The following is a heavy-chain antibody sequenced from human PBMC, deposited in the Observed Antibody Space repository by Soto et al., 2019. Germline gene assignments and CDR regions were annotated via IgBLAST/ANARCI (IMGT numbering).Heavy chain of an antibody. CDR1: GGSISSYY. J-gene: IGHJ4*02. CDR2: IYYSGST. Sequence: PSETLSLTCTVSGGSISSYYWSWIRQPPGKGLEWIGYIYYSGSTNYNPSLKSRVTISVDTSKNQFSLKLSSVTAADTAVYYCARANYYGDYDYWGQRTLVTVSS. V-gene: IGHV4-59*08. D-gene: IGHD4-17*01. CDR3: ARANYYGDYDY.